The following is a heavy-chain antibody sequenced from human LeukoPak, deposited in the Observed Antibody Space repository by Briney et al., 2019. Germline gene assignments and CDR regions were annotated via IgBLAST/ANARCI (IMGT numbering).Heavy chain of an antibody. Sequence: SETLSLTCTVSGGSISSSSYYWGWIRQPPGKGLEWIGSIYYSGSTNYNPSLKSRVTISVDTSKNQFSLKLSSVTAADTAVYYFATVGGNPRYCISTSCLIFDYGGQETLVTVSS. J-gene: IGHJ4*02. CDR2: IYYSGST. CDR3: ATVGGNPRYCISTSCLIFDY. CDR1: GGSISSSSYY. V-gene: IGHV4-39*07. D-gene: IGHD2-2*01.